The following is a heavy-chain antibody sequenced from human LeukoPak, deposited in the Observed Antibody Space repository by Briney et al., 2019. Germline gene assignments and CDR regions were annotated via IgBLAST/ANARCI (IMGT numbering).Heavy chain of an antibody. CDR3: AKSTYYFDSSGYYDMYYFDY. CDR2: ISWKSGSI. V-gene: IGHV3-9*03. J-gene: IGHJ4*02. Sequence: GRSPRLSCAASGFTFDDYAMHWVRQAPGKGLEWVSGISWKSGSIGYADSVKGRFTISRDDAKDSLFLQMNSLRVEDMALYYCAKSTYYFDSSGYYDMYYFDYWGQGTLVTVSS. CDR1: GFTFDDYA. D-gene: IGHD3-22*01.